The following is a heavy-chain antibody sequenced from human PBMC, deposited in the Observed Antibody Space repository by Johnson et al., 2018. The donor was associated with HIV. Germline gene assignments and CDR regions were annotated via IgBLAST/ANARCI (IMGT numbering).Heavy chain of an antibody. Sequence: QVQLVESGGGVVQPGRSLRLSCAASGFTFSSSAMHWVRQAPGKGLEWVAVISHEGNKKHYADSVKGRITISRDNSQKTLYLQMHSLRPGDTAVYHCARDQVPHSGSDYVRLNDGFDIWGHGTMVIVSS. V-gene: IGHV3-30*04. CDR3: ARDQVPHSGSDYVRLNDGFDI. CDR2: ISHEGNKK. D-gene: IGHD1-26*01. J-gene: IGHJ3*02. CDR1: GFTFSSSA.